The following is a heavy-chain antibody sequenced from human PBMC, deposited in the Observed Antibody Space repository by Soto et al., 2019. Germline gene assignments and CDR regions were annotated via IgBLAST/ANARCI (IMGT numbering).Heavy chain of an antibody. J-gene: IGHJ6*02. CDR1: GYTFTSYA. CDR3: ARSGGSSIWYSMDYYYYGMDV. CDR2: INAGNGNT. Sequence: QVQLVQSGAEVKKPGASVKVSCKASGYTFTSYAMHWVRQAPGQRLEWMGWINAGNGNTKYSQKFQGRVTITRDTSASTAYMELSSLRSEDTAVYYCARSGGSSIWYSMDYYYYGMDVWGQGTTVTVSS. D-gene: IGHD6-13*01. V-gene: IGHV1-3*01.